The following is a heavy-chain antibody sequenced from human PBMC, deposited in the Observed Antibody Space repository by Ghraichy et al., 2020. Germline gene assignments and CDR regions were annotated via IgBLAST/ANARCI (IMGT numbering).Heavy chain of an antibody. CDR1: GFTFSSYA. CDR3: ARGDCSSTSCQFDP. V-gene: IGHV3-30*04. D-gene: IGHD2-2*01. CDR2: ISYDGSNK. J-gene: IGHJ5*02. Sequence: GGSLRLSCAASGFTFSSYAMHWVRQAPGKGLEWVAVISYDGSNKYYADSVKGRFTISSDNSKNTLYLQMNSLRAEDTAVYYCARGDCSSTSCQFDPWGQGTLVTVSS.